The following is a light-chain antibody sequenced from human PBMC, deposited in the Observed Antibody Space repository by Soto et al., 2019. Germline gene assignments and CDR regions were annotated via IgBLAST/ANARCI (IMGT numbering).Light chain of an antibody. Sequence: DIQMTQSPSTLSASVGDRVTITCRASQSISSWLAWYQQKPGKAPKLLIYDASSLESEDPSRFSGSGSAAQSTHTISSLQPDDFATYYCQQYNSYPPYTFGQGPKLQIK. V-gene: IGKV1-5*01. J-gene: IGKJ2*01. CDR3: QQYNSYPPYT. CDR2: DAS. CDR1: QSISSW.